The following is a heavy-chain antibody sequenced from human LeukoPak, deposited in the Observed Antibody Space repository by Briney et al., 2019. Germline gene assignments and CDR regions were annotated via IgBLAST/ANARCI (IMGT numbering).Heavy chain of an antibody. V-gene: IGHV3-23*01. CDR1: GFTFSSYA. D-gene: IGHD2-15*01. CDR2: ISGSGGST. Sequence: GGSLRLSCAASGFTFSSYAMSWVRQAPGKGLEWVSAISGSGGSTYYADSVKGRFTISRDNSKNTLYLQMNSLRAEDTAVYYCAKEVPSGSSGGSCYDYWGQGTLVTVSS. CDR3: AKEVPSGSSGGSCYDY. J-gene: IGHJ4*02.